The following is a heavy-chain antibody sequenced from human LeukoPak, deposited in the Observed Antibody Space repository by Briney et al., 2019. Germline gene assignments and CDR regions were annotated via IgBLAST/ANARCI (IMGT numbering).Heavy chain of an antibody. Sequence: ASVKVSCKASGGTFSSYAISWVRQAPGQGLEWMGGIIPIFGTANYAQKFQGRVTITADESTSTAYMELSSLRSEDTAVYYCARVPLNFGVVSYPIGYYYYYYMDVWGKGTTVTVSS. CDR1: GGTFSSYA. CDR2: IIPIFGTA. CDR3: ARVPLNFGVVSYPIGYYYYYYMDV. J-gene: IGHJ6*03. D-gene: IGHD3-3*01. V-gene: IGHV1-69*13.